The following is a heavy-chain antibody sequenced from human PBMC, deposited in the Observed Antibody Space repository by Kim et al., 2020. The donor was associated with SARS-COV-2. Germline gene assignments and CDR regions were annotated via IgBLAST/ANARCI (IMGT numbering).Heavy chain of an antibody. V-gene: IGHV3-21*01. D-gene: IGHD3-9*01. CDR3: AREGEDGVLTGYRFDY. CDR1: GFTFSSYI. CDR2: ISSSSNYI. J-gene: IGHJ4*02. Sequence: GGSLRLSCAASGFTFSSYIMNWVRQAPGKGLEWVSSISSSSNYIYYADSVKGRFTISRDNAKNSLYLQMNTLRAEDTAVYYCAREGEDGVLTGYRFDYWGQGTLVTVSS.